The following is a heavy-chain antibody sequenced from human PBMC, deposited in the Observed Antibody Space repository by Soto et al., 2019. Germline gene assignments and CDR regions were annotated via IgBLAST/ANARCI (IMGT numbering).Heavy chain of an antibody. CDR3: ARCGNSSSWYASTPWDESGFDY. D-gene: IGHD6-13*01. CDR1: GGSISSYY. J-gene: IGHJ4*02. CDR2: IYYSGST. V-gene: IGHV4-59*01. Sequence: SETLSLTCTVSGGSISSYYWSWIRQPPGKGLEWIGYIYYSGSTNYNPSLKSRVTISVDTSKNQFSLKLSSVTAADTAVYYCARCGNSSSWYASTPWDESGFDYWGQGTLVTVSS.